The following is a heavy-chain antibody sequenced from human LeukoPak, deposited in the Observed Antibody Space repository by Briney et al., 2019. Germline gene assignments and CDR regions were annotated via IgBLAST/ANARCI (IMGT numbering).Heavy chain of an antibody. CDR3: ARDFCSGGSCYLFDF. Sequence: GGSLRLSCAASGFTFSSYGMYWVRQAPGKGLEWVAIIWYDGSNIYYADSVKGRFTISRDNSKNTLFLQMNSLRAEDTALYYCARDFCSGGSCYLFDFWGQGTLVTVSP. CDR2: IWYDGSNI. J-gene: IGHJ4*02. V-gene: IGHV3-33*01. CDR1: GFTFSSYG. D-gene: IGHD2-15*01.